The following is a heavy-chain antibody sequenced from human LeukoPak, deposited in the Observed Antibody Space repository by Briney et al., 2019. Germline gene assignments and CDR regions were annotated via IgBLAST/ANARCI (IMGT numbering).Heavy chain of an antibody. CDR2: IYSGGRT. J-gene: IGHJ4*02. CDR3: ARVVAGDYFDY. Sequence: GGSLRLSCAASGFTVSSNYMSWVRQAPGKGLEWVSVIYSGGRTYYADSVKGRFTISRDNSKNTLYLQMNSLRVEDTAVYYCARVVAGDYFDYWGQGTLVTVSS. D-gene: IGHD6-19*01. CDR1: GFTVSSNY. V-gene: IGHV3-53*01.